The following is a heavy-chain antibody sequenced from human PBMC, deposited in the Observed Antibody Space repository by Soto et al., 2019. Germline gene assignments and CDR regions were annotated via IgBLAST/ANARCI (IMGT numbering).Heavy chain of an antibody. CDR1: GFTFSSNW. CDR2: IKQDGSEK. D-gene: IGHD5-12*01. Sequence: GGSLRLSCAASGFTFSSNWMSGVRQAPGKGLEGVANIKQDGSEKYYVDSVKGRFTISRVNAKNSLYLQMNSRRAEDTAVYYCASILRQMATMGFDYWGQGNLVTVSS. CDR3: ASILRQMATMGFDY. V-gene: IGHV3-7*01. J-gene: IGHJ4*02.